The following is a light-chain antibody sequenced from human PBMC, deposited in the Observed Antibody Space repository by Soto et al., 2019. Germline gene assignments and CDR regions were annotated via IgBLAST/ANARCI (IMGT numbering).Light chain of an antibody. CDR3: QSYNTNGVLV. CDR2: GNI. CDR1: SSNIGADYD. Sequence: QSALTQPPSVSGAPGQRVTLSCIGSSSNIGADYDVHWYQQLPGTAPKLLIYGNINRPSGVPDRFSGSKSGASAALAITGLEAGDEAFYYSQSYNTNGVLVFGTGTKLTVL. V-gene: IGLV1-40*03. J-gene: IGLJ1*01.